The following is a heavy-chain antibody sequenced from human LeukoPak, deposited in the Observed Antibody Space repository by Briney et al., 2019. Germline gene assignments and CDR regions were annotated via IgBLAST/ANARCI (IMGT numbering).Heavy chain of an antibody. J-gene: IGHJ4*02. CDR1: GFTFNTYS. D-gene: IGHD1-26*01. Sequence: GGSLRLSCAASGFTFNTYSMNWVRQAPGKGLEWISSISHSGNTIYYADSVRGRFTISRDNAKNSLYLQMNSLRAEDTAVYYCVKGREAYSGSYTPFASWGQGTWVTVSS. CDR2: ISHSGNTI. CDR3: VKGREAYSGSYTPFAS. V-gene: IGHV3-48*01.